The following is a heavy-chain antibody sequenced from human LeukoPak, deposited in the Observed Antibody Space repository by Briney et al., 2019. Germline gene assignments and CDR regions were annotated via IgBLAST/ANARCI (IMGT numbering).Heavy chain of an antibody. CDR2: VSDHGRNK. Sequence: GGSLRLSCAASGFNFNNYGMHWVRQAPGKGLEWVAVVSDHGRNKFYADSVKGRFTISRDNSKNTLYLQMNSLRTEDTAVYYCARYLAAPYDAFDIWGQGTMVIVSS. V-gene: IGHV3-30*03. CDR3: ARYLAAPYDAFDI. J-gene: IGHJ3*02. CDR1: GFNFNNYG. D-gene: IGHD6-6*01.